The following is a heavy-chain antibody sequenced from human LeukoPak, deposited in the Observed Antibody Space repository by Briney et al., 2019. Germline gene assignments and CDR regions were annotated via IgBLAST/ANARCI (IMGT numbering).Heavy chain of an antibody. CDR2: MNPNSGNT. Sequence: GASVKVSCKASGYTFTSYDINWVRQATGQGLEWMGWMNPNSGNTGYAQKFQGRVTMTEDTSTDTAYMELSSLRSEDTAVYYCATVRRPQGSGYYPTYAFDIWGQGTMVTVSS. J-gene: IGHJ3*02. CDR1: GYTFTSYD. V-gene: IGHV1-8*01. D-gene: IGHD3-22*01. CDR3: ATVRRPQGSGYYPTYAFDI.